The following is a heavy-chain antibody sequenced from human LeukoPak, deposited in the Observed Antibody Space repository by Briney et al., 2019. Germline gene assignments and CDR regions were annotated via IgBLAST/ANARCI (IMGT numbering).Heavy chain of an antibody. CDR2: IYHSGST. V-gene: IGHV4-38-2*02. D-gene: IGHD3-22*01. Sequence: PSETLSLTCTVSGGSISSNYYWGWIRQPPGKGLEWIGSIYHSGSTYYNPSLKSRVTISVDTSKNQFSLKLTSVTAADTAVYYCARSSGYMSYWGQGTLVTVSS. J-gene: IGHJ4*02. CDR3: ARSSGYMSY. CDR1: GGSISSNYY.